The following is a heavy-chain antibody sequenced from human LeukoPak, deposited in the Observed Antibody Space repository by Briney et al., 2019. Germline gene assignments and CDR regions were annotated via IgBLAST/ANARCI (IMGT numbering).Heavy chain of an antibody. Sequence: GGSLRLSCAASGFTFSSYAMSWVRQAPGKGLEWVSAISGSGGSTYYADSVKGRFTISRDNSKNTLYLQMNSLRAEDTAVYYCAKEGVYCSRTSCETYFDYWGQGTLVTVSS. CDR2: ISGSGGST. J-gene: IGHJ4*02. D-gene: IGHD2-2*01. V-gene: IGHV3-23*01. CDR1: GFTFSSYA. CDR3: AKEGVYCSRTSCETYFDY.